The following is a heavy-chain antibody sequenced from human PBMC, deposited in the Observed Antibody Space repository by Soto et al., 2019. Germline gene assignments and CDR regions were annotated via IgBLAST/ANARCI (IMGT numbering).Heavy chain of an antibody. Sequence: SSETLSLTYDVYGGSFSGYYWSWIRQPPGKGLEWIGEINHSGSTNYNPSLKSRVTISVDTSKNQFSLKLSSVTAADTAVYYCARGRVVLLWFGDHNWFDPWGQGTLVTVSS. CDR3: ARGRVVLLWFGDHNWFDP. D-gene: IGHD3-10*01. CDR2: INHSGST. V-gene: IGHV4-34*01. CDR1: GGSFSGYY. J-gene: IGHJ5*02.